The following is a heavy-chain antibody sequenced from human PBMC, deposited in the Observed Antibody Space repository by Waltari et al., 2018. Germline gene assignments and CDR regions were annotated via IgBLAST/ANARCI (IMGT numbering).Heavy chain of an antibody. CDR1: GGTFSRYA. Sequence: QVQLVQSGAEVKKPGSPVKVFFKASGGTFSRYAIRTVRQAPGQGLQWMGGIIPIFGTANDAQKFQGRVTITADESTSTAYMELSSLRSEDTAVYYCARAKQAAGVYYYYMDVWGKGTTVTVSS. CDR2: IIPIFGTA. D-gene: IGHD6-13*01. J-gene: IGHJ6*03. V-gene: IGHV1-69*12. CDR3: ARAKQAAGVYYYYMDV.